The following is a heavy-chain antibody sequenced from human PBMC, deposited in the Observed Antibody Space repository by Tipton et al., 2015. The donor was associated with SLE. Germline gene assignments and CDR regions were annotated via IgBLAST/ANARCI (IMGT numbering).Heavy chain of an antibody. CDR2: ISVYNGNT. CDR3: ARAPRFKQQLMPIDY. Sequence: QLVQSGAEVKKPGASVKVSCKASGYTFTSYGISWVRQAPGQGLEWMGWISVYNGNTNYAQNLQGRVTMTTDTSTGTAYMELRSLRSDDTAVYYCARAPRFKQQLMPIDYWGQGTLVTVSS. CDR1: GYTFTSYG. J-gene: IGHJ4*02. D-gene: IGHD6-13*01. V-gene: IGHV1-18*01.